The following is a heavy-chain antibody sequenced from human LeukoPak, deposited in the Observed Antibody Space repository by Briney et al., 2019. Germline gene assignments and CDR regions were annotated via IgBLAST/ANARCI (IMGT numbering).Heavy chain of an antibody. CDR2: IYYRGNA. CDR1: GGSISSSSSY. V-gene: IGHV4-39*01. D-gene: IGHD4-23*01. Sequence: PSETLSLTCTVSGGSISSSSSYWGWIRQPPGKGLEWIGSIYYRGNAYYNPSLKSRVTISVDTSKNQFSLKLSSVTAADTAVYYCARLGGGIGGYFDSWGQGTLVTVSS. J-gene: IGHJ4*03. CDR3: ARLGGGIGGYFDS.